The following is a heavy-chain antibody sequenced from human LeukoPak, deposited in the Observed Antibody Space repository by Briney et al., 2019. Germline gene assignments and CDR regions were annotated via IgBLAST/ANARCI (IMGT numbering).Heavy chain of an antibody. D-gene: IGHD3-22*01. CDR3: ARARGETYYYDSSGYVDY. V-gene: IGHV4-31*03. Sequence: PSQTLSLTCTVSGGSISSGGYYWSWIRQHPGKGLEWIGYIYYSGSTYYNPSLKSRVTISVDTSKNQFSLKLSSVTAADTAVYYCARARGETYYYDSSGYVDYWGQGTLVTVSS. CDR2: IYYSGST. J-gene: IGHJ4*02. CDR1: GGSISSGGYY.